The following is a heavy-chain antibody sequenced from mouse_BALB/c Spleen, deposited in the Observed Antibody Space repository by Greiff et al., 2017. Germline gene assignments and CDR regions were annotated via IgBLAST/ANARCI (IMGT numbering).Heavy chain of an antibody. D-gene: IGHD1-1*01. V-gene: IGHV5-6-3*01. CDR2: INSNGGST. Sequence: EVKLMESGRGLVQPGGSLKLSCAASGFTFSSYGMSWVRQTPDKRLELVATINSNGGSTYYPDSVKGRFTISRDNAKNTLYLQMSSLKSEDTAMYYCARDGDYYGSSYDAMDYWGQGTSVTVSS. CDR1: GFTFSSYG. J-gene: IGHJ4*01. CDR3: ARDGDYYGSSYDAMDY.